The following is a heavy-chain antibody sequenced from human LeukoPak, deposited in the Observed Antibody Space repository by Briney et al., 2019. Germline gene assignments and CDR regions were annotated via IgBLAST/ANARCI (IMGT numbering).Heavy chain of an antibody. CDR2: IYTSGST. V-gene: IGHV4-4*09. Sequence: SETLSLTCTVSGGSISSYYWSWIRQPPGKGLEWIGYIYTSGSTNYNPSLKSRVTISVDTSKNQFSLKLSSVTPADTAVYYCARHLYYYYMDVWGKGTTVTVSS. CDR3: ARHLYYYYMDV. J-gene: IGHJ6*03. CDR1: GGSISSYY.